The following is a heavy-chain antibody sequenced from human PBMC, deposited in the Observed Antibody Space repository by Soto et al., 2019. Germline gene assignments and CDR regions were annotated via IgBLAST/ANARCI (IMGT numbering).Heavy chain of an antibody. CDR3: AKDRGGTFDY. D-gene: IGHD2-15*01. CDR2: ISYGGSNI. V-gene: IGHV3-30*18. Sequence: QIQLVESGGGVVQPGRSLRLSCAASGFTFRSYGMQWVRQAPGKGLEWVATISYGGSNIYYADSVKGRFTISRDNSKNTLYLQMNSLRPEDTTVYYCAKDRGGTFDYWGQGSLVTVSS. J-gene: IGHJ4*02. CDR1: GFTFRSYG.